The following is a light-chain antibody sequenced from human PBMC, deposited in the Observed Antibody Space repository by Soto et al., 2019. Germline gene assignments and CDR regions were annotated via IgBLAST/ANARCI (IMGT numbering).Light chain of an antibody. CDR1: SSDVGGYNY. V-gene: IGLV2-14*01. CDR2: EVS. CDR3: SSYTSSSRV. Sequence: QSALTQPASVSGSPGQSITISCTGTSSDVGGYNYVSWYQQHPGKAPKLMIYEVSNRPSGVSNRFSGSKSGNTASLTISGLQAEDEADYYCSSYTSSSRVFGTGTKVTVI. J-gene: IGLJ1*01.